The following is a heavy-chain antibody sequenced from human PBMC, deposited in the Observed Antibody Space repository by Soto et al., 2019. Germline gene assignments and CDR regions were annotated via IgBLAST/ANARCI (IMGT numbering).Heavy chain of an antibody. CDR2: ISAYNGNT. D-gene: IGHD3-3*01. CDR3: ARSLYYDFWSGYSSYYYYMDV. V-gene: IGHV1-18*01. Sequence: RASVKVSCKASGYTFTSYGISWVRQAPGQGLEWMGWISAYNGNTNYAQKLQGRVTMTTDTSTSTAYMELRSLRSDDTAVYYCARSLYYDFWSGYSSYYYYMDVWGKGTTVTVSS. J-gene: IGHJ6*03. CDR1: GYTFTSYG.